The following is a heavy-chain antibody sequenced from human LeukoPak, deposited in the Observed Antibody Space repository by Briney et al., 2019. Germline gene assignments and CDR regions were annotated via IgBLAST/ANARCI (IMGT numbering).Heavy chain of an antibody. J-gene: IGHJ4*02. CDR2: INPNSGGT. CDR1: GYTFTGYY. Sequence: ASVKVSCKASGYTFTGYYMHWVRQAPGQGLEWMGWINPNSGGTNYAQKFQGRVTMTRDTSISTAHMELSRLRSDDTAVYYCARGRWGATYSLDYWGQGTLVTVSS. D-gene: IGHD4/OR15-4a*01. CDR3: ARGRWGATYSLDY. V-gene: IGHV1-2*02.